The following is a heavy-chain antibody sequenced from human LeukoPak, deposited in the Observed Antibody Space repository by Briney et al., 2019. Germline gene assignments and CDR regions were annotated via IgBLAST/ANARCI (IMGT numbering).Heavy chain of an antibody. CDR1: GYTFINNW. CDR2: FDPEDGET. Sequence: ASVKASCKASGYTFINNWMHWVRQAPGKGLEWMGGFDPEDGETIYAQKFQGRITMTEDTSTDTAYMELSSLRSEDTAVYYCATHSSGYYYVNPLWQHWGQGTLVTVSS. J-gene: IGHJ1*01. D-gene: IGHD3-22*01. CDR3: ATHSSGYYYVNPLWQH. V-gene: IGHV1-24*01.